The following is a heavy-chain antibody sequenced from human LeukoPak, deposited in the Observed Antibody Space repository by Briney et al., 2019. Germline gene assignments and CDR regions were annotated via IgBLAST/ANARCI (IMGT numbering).Heavy chain of an antibody. Sequence: SETLSLTCTVSGDFITAYYWSWIRQPPGKGLEWIGYVYYSGSTEYNPSLKSRVTISVDTSKNQFSLKLSSVTAADTAVYYCARVAVAGIDYWGQGTLVTVSS. CDR3: ARVAVAGIDY. CDR1: GDFITAYY. CDR2: VYYSGST. J-gene: IGHJ4*02. V-gene: IGHV4-59*12. D-gene: IGHD6-19*01.